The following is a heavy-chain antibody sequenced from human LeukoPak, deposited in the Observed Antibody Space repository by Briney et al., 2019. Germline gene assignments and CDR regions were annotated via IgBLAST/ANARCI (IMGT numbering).Heavy chain of an antibody. CDR3: TRDRDDYGDPDAFDM. CDR2: ITVSGGRT. CDR1: GFTLGSYA. D-gene: IGHD4-17*01. V-gene: IGHV3-23*01. Sequence: GGSLRLSRALPGFTLGSYAMNCGPQAPGEGLEWGSAITVSGGRTYYADSVKGRFTISRDNSKNTLYMQMNSLRVEDTAVYYCTRDRDDYGDPDAFDMWGQGTMVTVSS. J-gene: IGHJ3*02.